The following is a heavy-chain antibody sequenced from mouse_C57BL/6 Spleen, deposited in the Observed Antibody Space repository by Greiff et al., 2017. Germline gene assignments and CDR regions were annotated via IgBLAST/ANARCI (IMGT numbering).Heavy chain of an antibody. CDR1: GYTFTEYT. J-gene: IGHJ1*03. Sequence: QVQLKESGAELVKPGASVKLSCKASGYTFTEYTIHWVKQRSGQGLEWIGWFYPGSGSIKYNEKFKDKATLTADKSSSTVYMELSRLTSEDSAVYFCARHEDRITTVVGHWYFDVWGTGTTGTVSS. CDR2: FYPGSGSI. D-gene: IGHD1-1*01. V-gene: IGHV1-62-2*01. CDR3: ARHEDRITTVVGHWYFDV.